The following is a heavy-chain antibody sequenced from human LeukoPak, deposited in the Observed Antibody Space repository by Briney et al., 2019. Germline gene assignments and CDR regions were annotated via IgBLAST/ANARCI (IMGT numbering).Heavy chain of an antibody. CDR3: ARGLDDGYSYGLDY. CDR2: ISSSGTTI. J-gene: IGHJ4*02. D-gene: IGHD5-18*01. CDR1: GFTFSSYE. V-gene: IGHV3-48*03. Sequence: PGGSLRLSCAASGFTFSSYEMNWVRQAPGKGLEWVSDISSSGTTIHYADSVKGRFTISRDNAKNSLYLQMSSLRAEDTAAYYCARGLDDGYSYGLDYWGQGTLVTVSS.